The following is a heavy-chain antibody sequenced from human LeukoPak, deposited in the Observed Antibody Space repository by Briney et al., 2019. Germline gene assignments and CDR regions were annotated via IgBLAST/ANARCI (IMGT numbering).Heavy chain of an antibody. V-gene: IGHV4-34*01. CDR1: GVSFSGYY. CDR3: ARGLRAARLAS. Sequence: PSETLPLTCAVSGVSFSGYYWSWIPPPPGKGREWIGEMNESGGTTYNPSLKSRVTISVDTSKSQFSLKLSSVTAADTAVYYCARGLRAARLASWGQGTLVTVSS. D-gene: IGHD6-6*01. CDR2: MNESGGT. J-gene: IGHJ5*02.